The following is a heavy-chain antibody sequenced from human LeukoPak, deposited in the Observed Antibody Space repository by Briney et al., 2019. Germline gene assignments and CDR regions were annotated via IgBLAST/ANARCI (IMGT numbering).Heavy chain of an antibody. Sequence: LSETLSLTCTVSGDSISGYYWTWMRQPPGKGLEWIGYIYSSGSTKYNPSLESRLSISIDTSKNQFSLKLSSVTAADTAVYFCARLRNYCDYWGQGTLVTVSA. CDR2: IYSSGST. CDR1: GDSISGYY. J-gene: IGHJ4*02. V-gene: IGHV4-59*01. CDR3: ARLRNYCDY. D-gene: IGHD4-17*01.